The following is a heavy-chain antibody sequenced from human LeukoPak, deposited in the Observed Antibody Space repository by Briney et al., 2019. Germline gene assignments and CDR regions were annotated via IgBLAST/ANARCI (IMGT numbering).Heavy chain of an antibody. J-gene: IGHJ6*03. Sequence: PSETLSLTCTVSGGSISSYYWSWIRQPPGKGLEWIGYIYYSGSTNYNPSLKSRVTISVDTSKNQFSLKLSSVTAADTAVYYCGKTYYDISTGYGGPYYMDVWGKGTTVTVSS. CDR2: IYYSGST. CDR1: GGSISSYY. V-gene: IGHV4-59*01. D-gene: IGHD3-9*01. CDR3: GKTYYDISTGYGGPYYMDV.